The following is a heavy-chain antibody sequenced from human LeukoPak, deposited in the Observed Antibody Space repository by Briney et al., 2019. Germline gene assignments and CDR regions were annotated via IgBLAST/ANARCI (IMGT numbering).Heavy chain of an antibody. CDR1: GFTFTSYV. D-gene: IGHD2-21*01. J-gene: IGHJ5*02. CDR2: IGPRGTTM. CDR3: ARGRGSS. Sequence: GGSLRLSCAASGFTFTSYVMNWVRQPPGKGLEWISYIGPRGTTMYYADSVKGRFTISRDNAKNSLYLQMNSLRDEDTAIYYCARGRGSSWGQGTLVTVSS. V-gene: IGHV3-48*02.